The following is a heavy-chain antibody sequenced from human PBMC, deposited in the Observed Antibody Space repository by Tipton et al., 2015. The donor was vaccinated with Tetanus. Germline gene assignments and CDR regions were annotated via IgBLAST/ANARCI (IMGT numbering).Heavy chain of an antibody. CDR1: GYIFTNYW. J-gene: IGHJ4*02. Sequence: QLVQSGGEVKKPGESLKISCKGSGYIFTNYWIGWVRQKPGKGLEWMGIIYPGDSDTRYSPSFQVRVTLSVDKSINTACLQWSSLKASDTSVFYCARADCTDGVCNFDFWGQGALVTVAS. CDR2: IYPGDSDT. D-gene: IGHD2-8*01. CDR3: ARADCTDGVCNFDF. V-gene: IGHV5-51*01.